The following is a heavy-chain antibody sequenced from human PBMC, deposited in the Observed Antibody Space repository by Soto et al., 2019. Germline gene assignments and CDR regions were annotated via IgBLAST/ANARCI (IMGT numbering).Heavy chain of an antibody. CDR3: ARDLVKEEIPAVFYYYGMDV. J-gene: IGHJ6*02. D-gene: IGHD2-2*01. CDR2: ISYSGRT. V-gene: IGHV4-61*01. CDR1: GGSVNRGTYY. Sequence: SETLSLTCTVSGGSVNRGTYYWSWIRQPPGKGLEWIGYISYSGRTNYNPSLKSRVTLSVETSKNQFSLKLTSVTAEDTAVYYCARDLVKEEIPAVFYYYGMDVWGQGTTVT.